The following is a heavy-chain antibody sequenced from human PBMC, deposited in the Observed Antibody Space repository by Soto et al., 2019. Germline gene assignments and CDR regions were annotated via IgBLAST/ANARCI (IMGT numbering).Heavy chain of an antibody. CDR1: GFTFSSYW. J-gene: IGHJ6*02. CDR2: IKQDGSEK. D-gene: IGHD6-13*01. CDR3: ARARAAAETHQDYGMDV. Sequence: PGGSLRLSCAASGFTFSSYWMSWVRQAPGKGLEWVANIKQDGSEKYYVSSVKGRFTISRDNAKNSLYLQMNSLRAEDTAVYYCARARAAAETHQDYGMDVWGPGTTVTVYS. V-gene: IGHV3-7*03.